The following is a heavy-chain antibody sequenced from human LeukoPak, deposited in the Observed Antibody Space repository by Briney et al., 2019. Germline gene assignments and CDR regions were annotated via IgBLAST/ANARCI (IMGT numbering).Heavy chain of an antibody. CDR3: ASLYSSSWYDYMDV. J-gene: IGHJ6*03. D-gene: IGHD6-13*01. V-gene: IGHV1-8*01. Sequence: GASVKVSCKASGYTFTSYDINWVRQATGQGLEWMGWMNPNSGNTGYAQKFQGRVTMTRNTSISTAYMELGSLRSEDTAVYYCASLYSSSWYDYMDVWGKGTTVTVSS. CDR2: MNPNSGNT. CDR1: GYTFTSYD.